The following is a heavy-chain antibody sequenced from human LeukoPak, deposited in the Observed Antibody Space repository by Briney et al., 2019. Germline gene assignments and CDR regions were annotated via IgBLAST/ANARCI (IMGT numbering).Heavy chain of an antibody. V-gene: IGHV4-59*08. D-gene: IGHD5-24*01. CDR3: ARGARAGYNLEPFDY. J-gene: IGHJ4*02. CDR2: IYYSGST. CDR1: GGSMSSYY. Sequence: SETLSLTCTVSGGSMSSYYWSWIRQPPGKGLECIGYIYYSGSTKYNPSLKSRVTISVDTSKNQFSLKLSSVTAADTAVYYCARGARAGYNLEPFDYWGQGTLVTVSS.